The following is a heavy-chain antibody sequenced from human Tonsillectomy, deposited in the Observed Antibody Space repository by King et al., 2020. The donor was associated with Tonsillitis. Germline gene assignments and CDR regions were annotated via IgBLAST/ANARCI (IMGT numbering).Heavy chain of an antibody. V-gene: IGHV3-30*18. CDR3: AKGFDFWSAYYSDYCDY. CDR2: VSSDGLNK. CDR1: GFTFNSHN. J-gene: IGHJ4*02. D-gene: IGHD3-3*01. Sequence: QVQLVESGGGVVRPGNSLRISCAASGFTFNSHNMHWVRQPPGRGFEWVAVVSSDGLNKYYADSVRGRFTISRDNSQNTLYLRMSSLTPDDMAIYYCAKGFDFWSAYYSDYCDYWGQGTLVTVSS.